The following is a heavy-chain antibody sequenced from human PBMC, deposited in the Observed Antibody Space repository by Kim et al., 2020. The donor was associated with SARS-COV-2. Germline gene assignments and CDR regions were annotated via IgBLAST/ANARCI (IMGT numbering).Heavy chain of an antibody. CDR3: ARDTIVLDAFDI. Sequence: YYADSVKGRFTISRDNAKNSLYLQMNSLRAEDTAVYYCARDTIVLDAFDIWGQGTMVTVSS. V-gene: IGHV3-48*04. D-gene: IGHD3-22*01. J-gene: IGHJ3*02.